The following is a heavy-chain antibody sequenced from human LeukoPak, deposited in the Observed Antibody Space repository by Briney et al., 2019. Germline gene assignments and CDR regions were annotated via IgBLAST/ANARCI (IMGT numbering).Heavy chain of an antibody. V-gene: IGHV4-59*01. CDR1: GGSISSYY. Sequence: SETLSLTCTVSGGSISSYYWSWIRQPPGKGLEWIGYIYYSGSTNYNPSLKSRVTISVDTSKNQFSLKRSSVTAADTAVYYCARGEVPIDYWGQGTLVTVSS. CDR3: ARGEVPIDY. J-gene: IGHJ4*02. CDR2: IYYSGST. D-gene: IGHD1-26*01.